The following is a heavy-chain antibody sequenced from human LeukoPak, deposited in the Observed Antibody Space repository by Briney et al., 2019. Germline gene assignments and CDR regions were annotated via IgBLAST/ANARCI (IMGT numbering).Heavy chain of an antibody. J-gene: IGHJ4*02. Sequence: GGSLRLSCAASGFTFSSYSMNWVRQAPGKGLEWVSSISSSSSYIYYADSVKGRFTISRDNAKNSLYLQMNSLRAEDTAVYYCARDRAIPDGSGSYHYYFDYWGQGALVTVSS. CDR2: ISSSSSYI. CDR1: GFTFSSYS. D-gene: IGHD3-10*01. V-gene: IGHV3-21*01. CDR3: ARDRAIPDGSGSYHYYFDY.